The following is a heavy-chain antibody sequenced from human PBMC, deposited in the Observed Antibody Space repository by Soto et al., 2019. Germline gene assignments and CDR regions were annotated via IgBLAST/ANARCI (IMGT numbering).Heavy chain of an antibody. V-gene: IGHV1-18*01. D-gene: IGHD3-9*01. CDR1: GYTFTSYG. J-gene: IGHJ4*02. CDR3: AREWVVTGYYTRGSRLDY. Sequence: QVQLVQSGAEVKKPGASVKVSCKASGYTFTSYGISWVRQAPGQGLEWMGWISAYNGNTNYAQKLQGRVTMTTDTSTSTAYMELRSLRSDDTALDYCAREWVVTGYYTRGSRLDYWGQGTLVTVSS. CDR2: ISAYNGNT.